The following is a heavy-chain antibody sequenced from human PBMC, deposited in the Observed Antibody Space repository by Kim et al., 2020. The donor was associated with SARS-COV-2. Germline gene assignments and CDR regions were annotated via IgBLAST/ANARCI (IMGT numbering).Heavy chain of an antibody. CDR2: INPESGAT. J-gene: IGHJ2*01. CDR1: GYSFTDYY. D-gene: IGHD6-19*01. CDR3: TRSSSEQGYFGF. Sequence: ASVKVSCKASGYSFTDYYIHWVRQAPGQGLEWMGWINPESGATNYPQKFQGRVIMTRDTSVNTASLEMTRLTSDDTAVYYCTRSSSEQGYFGFWGRGTMVKVSS. V-gene: IGHV1-2*02.